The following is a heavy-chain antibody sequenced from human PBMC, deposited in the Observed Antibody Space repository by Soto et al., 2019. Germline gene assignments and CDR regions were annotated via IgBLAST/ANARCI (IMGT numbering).Heavy chain of an antibody. V-gene: IGHV4-39*01. J-gene: IGHJ6*02. D-gene: IGHD3-10*01. CDR3: ARLDYGSGSPFYYYYYGMDV. CDR1: GGSISSSSYY. Sequence: QLQLQESGPGLVKPSETLSLTCTVSGGSISSSSYYWGWIRQPPGKGLEWIGSIYYSGSTYYNPSLKSRVTISVDTSKNQCSLKLSSVTAADTAVYYCARLDYGSGSPFYYYYYGMDVWGQGTTVTVSS. CDR2: IYYSGST.